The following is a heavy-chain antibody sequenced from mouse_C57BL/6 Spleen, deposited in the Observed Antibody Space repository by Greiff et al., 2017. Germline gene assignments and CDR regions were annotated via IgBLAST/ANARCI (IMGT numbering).Heavy chain of an antibody. D-gene: IGHD4-1*02. CDR1: GYTFTSYG. CDR3: ARGATGAMDY. Sequence: VQLVESGAELARPGASVKLSCKASGYTFTSYGISWVKQRTGQGLEWIGEIYPRSGNTYYNEKFKGKATLTADKSSSTAYMELRSLTSEDSAVYFCARGATGAMDYWGQGTSVTVSS. CDR2: IYPRSGNT. J-gene: IGHJ4*01. V-gene: IGHV1-81*01.